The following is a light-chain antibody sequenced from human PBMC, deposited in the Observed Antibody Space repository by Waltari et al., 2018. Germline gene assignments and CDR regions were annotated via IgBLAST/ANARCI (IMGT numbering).Light chain of an antibody. J-gene: IGLJ2*01. V-gene: IGLV2-23*02. CDR3: CSYAGTTTSVV. CDR2: EVR. CDR1: SSDIGKYTL. Sequence: QSALTQPASVSGSPGQSITIPCTGTSSDIGKYTLVYWYQQYPGKPPKLLLSEVRKRPSWISNRFSGSKSGNTASLTISGLQAEDEAHYYCCSYAGTTTSVVFGGGTKLTVL.